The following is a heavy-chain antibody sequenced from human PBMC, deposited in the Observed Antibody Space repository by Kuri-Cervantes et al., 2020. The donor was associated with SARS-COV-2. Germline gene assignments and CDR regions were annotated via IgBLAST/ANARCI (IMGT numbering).Heavy chain of an antibody. CDR2: ISGSGMST. Sequence: GESLKISCVASGFTYSDYAMHWVRQVPGMGLEWVSTISGSGMSTYYADSVKGRFTISRDNSKNTLFLQMNSLRAEDTAVYYCARNLRSRYYAMDVWGQGTTVTVSS. CDR3: ARNLRSRYYAMDV. J-gene: IGHJ6*02. V-gene: IGHV3-23*01. CDR1: GFTYSDYA.